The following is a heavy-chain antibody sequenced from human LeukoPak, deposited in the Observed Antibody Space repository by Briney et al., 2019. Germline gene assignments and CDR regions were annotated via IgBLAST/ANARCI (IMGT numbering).Heavy chain of an antibody. Sequence: GESLQISCKASGYSFTSYWIGWVRQMPGKGLEWMGIIDPSDSETRYTPSFQGQVTISVDKSLTTADLQWNSLKASDTAMYYCARPTAMGRSGDYWGQGTLVTVSS. CDR2: IDPSDSET. J-gene: IGHJ4*02. CDR1: GYSFTSYW. V-gene: IGHV5-51*01. D-gene: IGHD7-27*01. CDR3: ARPTAMGRSGDY.